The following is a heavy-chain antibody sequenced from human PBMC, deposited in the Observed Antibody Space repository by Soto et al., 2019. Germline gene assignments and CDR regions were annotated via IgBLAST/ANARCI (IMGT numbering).Heavy chain of an antibody. CDR3: ARDPREYYFDY. CDR1: GFTFDDYG. Sequence: PGGSLRLSCAASGFTFDDYGMSWARQAPGKGLEWVSGVNWNGGSTGYADSVKGRFTISRDNAKNSLYLQMNSLRAEDTAVYYCARDPREYYFDYWGQGTLVTSPQ. V-gene: IGHV3-20*04. CDR2: VNWNGGST. J-gene: IGHJ4*02.